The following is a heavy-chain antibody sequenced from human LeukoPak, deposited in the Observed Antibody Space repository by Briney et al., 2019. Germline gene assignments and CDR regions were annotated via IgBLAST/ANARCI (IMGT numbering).Heavy chain of an antibody. Sequence: ASVKVSCKASGYTFTGYYMNWVRQAPGQGLEWMGWINPYSGGTNYAQKFQGRVTMTRDTSISTAYMELSSLRSDDTAVYYCARARPRITAAGNNWFDPWGQGTLVTVSS. V-gene: IGHV1-2*02. CDR1: GYTFTGYY. J-gene: IGHJ5*02. CDR2: INPYSGGT. CDR3: ARARPRITAAGNNWFDP. D-gene: IGHD6-13*01.